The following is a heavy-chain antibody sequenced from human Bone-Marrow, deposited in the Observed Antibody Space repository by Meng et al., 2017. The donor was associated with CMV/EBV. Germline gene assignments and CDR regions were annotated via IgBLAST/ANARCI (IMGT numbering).Heavy chain of an antibody. V-gene: IGHV3-30*02. Sequence: GGSLRLSCAASGFTFSSYGMHWVRQAPGKGLEWVAFIRYDGSNKYYADSVKGRFTISRDNSKNTLYLQMTSLRAEDTAGYYCAKDRGMVRGVSWGLYYFDYWGQGTLVTVSS. CDR3: AKDRGMVRGVSWGLYYFDY. CDR1: GFTFSSYG. D-gene: IGHD3-10*01. J-gene: IGHJ4*02. CDR2: IRYDGSNK.